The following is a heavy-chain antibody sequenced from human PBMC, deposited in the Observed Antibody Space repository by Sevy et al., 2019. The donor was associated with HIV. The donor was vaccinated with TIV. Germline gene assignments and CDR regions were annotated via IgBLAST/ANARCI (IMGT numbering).Heavy chain of an antibody. Sequence: SETLSLTCTVSGDSITSLYWNWIRQPPGKGLEWIANIYYNGHINYNPSLKSRVTLSLDTSKNQFSLRLSSVTAADTAMYYCAGENAWGRGHSWGQGTLVTVSS. J-gene: IGHJ4*02. CDR3: AGENAWGRGHS. D-gene: IGHD1-26*01. V-gene: IGHV4-59*08. CDR1: GDSITSLY. CDR2: IYYNGHI.